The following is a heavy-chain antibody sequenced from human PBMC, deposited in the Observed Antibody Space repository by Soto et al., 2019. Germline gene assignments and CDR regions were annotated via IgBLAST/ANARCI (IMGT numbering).Heavy chain of an antibody. CDR1: GFTFSSYA. Sequence: EVQLLESGGGLVQPGGSLRLSCAASGFTFSSYAMTWVRQAPGKGLEWVSAISGSGGSTYYADSVKGRFTISRDNSKNTLYLKMNSLRDEDTAVYYCAKGLRYYDFWSGSSPGQQLVPYWGQGTLVTVSS. D-gene: IGHD3-3*01. CDR3: AKGLRYYDFWSGSSPGQQLVPY. CDR2: ISGSGGST. V-gene: IGHV3-23*01. J-gene: IGHJ4*02.